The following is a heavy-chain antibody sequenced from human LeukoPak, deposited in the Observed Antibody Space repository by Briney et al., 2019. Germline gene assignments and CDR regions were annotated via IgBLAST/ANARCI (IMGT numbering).Heavy chain of an antibody. Sequence: GGSLRLSCAASGFTVSSNYMSWVRQAPGKGLEWVSVIYSGGSTYYADSVKGRFTISRDNSKNTLYLQMNSLRAEETAVYYCARAGGYSYGYVMAWGQGTRVTVSS. D-gene: IGHD5-18*01. V-gene: IGHV3-66*01. CDR2: IYSGGST. J-gene: IGHJ5*02. CDR3: ARAGGYSYGYVMA. CDR1: GFTVSSNY.